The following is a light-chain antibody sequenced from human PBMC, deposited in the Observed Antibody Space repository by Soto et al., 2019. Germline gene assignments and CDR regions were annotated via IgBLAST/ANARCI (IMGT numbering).Light chain of an antibody. CDR3: QQYNSYSWT. CDR1: QSISSW. CDR2: DAS. Sequence: DTQITHSPPPSLESXRVRVTITXXVSQSISSWLAWYQQKPGKAPKLLIYDASSLESGVPSRFSGTGLGTEFTLTIGSLQPDDFATYYCQQYNSYSWTFGQGTKVDNK. J-gene: IGKJ1*01. V-gene: IGKV1-5*01.